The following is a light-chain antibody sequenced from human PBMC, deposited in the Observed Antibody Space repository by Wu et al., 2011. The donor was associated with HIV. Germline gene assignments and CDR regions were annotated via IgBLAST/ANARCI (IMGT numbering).Light chain of an antibody. CDR1: QSISTY. CDR2: SAS. J-gene: IGKJ1*01. Sequence: DIQMTQSPSSLSASVGDKVTITCRASQSISTYLNWYQQKPGKAPELLIYSASRLQSGAPSRFSGSGSETDFTLTISSLQPEDVATYYCQKYNTAPWTFGQGTKVEMK. CDR3: QKYNTAPWT. V-gene: IGKV1-39*01.